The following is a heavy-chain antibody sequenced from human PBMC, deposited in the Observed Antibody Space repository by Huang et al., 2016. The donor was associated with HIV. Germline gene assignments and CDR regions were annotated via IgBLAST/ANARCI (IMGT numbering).Heavy chain of an antibody. D-gene: IGHD2-8*02. CDR3: TRGRGLLGPVDS. Sequence: QVQLQQWGARLLRPWETLSLTCAVYGESVSDYYWSWIRQPPGRGLEWSGQINHSGGTNYKASLQSRVSISADTSKNQFSLKLNFVTTADTAIYYCTRGRGLLGPVDSWGRGTLVTVSS. J-gene: IGHJ4*02. V-gene: IGHV4-34*02. CDR1: GESVSDYY. CDR2: INHSGGT.